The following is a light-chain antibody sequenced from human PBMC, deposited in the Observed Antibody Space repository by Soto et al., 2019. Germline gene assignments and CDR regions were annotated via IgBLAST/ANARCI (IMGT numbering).Light chain of an antibody. J-gene: IGLJ2*01. CDR2: KVS. Sequence: QSVLTQPPSASGSPGQSVTISCTGTSSDVGGYNYVSWYQQHPGTATKLMNYKVSKRPSGVPDRFSGSKSGNTASLTVSGLQAEDESDYYCIAYAASNTFVVFGGGTQLTVL. CDR3: IAYAASNTFVV. V-gene: IGLV2-8*01. CDR1: SSDVGGYNY.